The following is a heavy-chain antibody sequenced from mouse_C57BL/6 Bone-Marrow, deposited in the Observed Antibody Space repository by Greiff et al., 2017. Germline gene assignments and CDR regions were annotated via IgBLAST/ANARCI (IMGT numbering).Heavy chain of an antibody. D-gene: IGHD1-1*01. CDR3: ARGPITTVVSDWYFDV. CDR2: IDPSDSYT. Sequence: QVQLQQPGAELVKPGASVKLSCKASGYTFTSYWMQWVKQRPGQGLEWIGEIDPSDSYTNYNQKFKGPATLTVDTSSSTAYMQLSSLTSEDSAVYYCARGPITTVVSDWYFDVWGTGTTVTVSS. V-gene: IGHV1-50*01. J-gene: IGHJ1*03. CDR1: GYTFTSYW.